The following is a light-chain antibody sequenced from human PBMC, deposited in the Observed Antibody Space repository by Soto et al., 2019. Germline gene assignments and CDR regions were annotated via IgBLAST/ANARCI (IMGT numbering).Light chain of an antibody. CDR3: QTWGTGIVV. V-gene: IGLV4-69*01. CDR2: LKSDGSH. J-gene: IGLJ2*01. Sequence: QLVLTQSPSASASLGASVKLTCTLSSGHINYAIAWHQQQPEKGPRYLMNLKSDGSHSKGDGIPDRFSGSSSGAERYLTISSLQSEDEADYYCQTWGTGIVVFGGGTKVTVL. CDR1: SGHINYA.